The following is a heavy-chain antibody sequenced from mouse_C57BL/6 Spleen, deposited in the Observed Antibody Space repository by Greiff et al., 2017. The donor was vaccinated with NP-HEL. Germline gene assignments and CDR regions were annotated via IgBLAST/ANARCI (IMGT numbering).Heavy chain of an antibody. CDR3: ARHERIYYHGYFDY. CDR2: ISSGGSYT. J-gene: IGHJ2*01. V-gene: IGHV5-6*01. CDR1: GFTFSSYG. D-gene: IGHD1-1*01. Sequence: EVMLVESGGDLVKPGGSLKLSCAASGFTFSSYGMSWVRQTPDKRLEWVATISSGGSYTYYPDSVKGRFTISRDNAKNTLYLQMSSLKSEDTAMYYCARHERIYYHGYFDYWGQGTTLTVSS.